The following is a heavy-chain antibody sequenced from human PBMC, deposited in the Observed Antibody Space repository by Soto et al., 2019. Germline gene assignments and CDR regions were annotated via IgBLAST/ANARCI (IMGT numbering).Heavy chain of an antibody. Sequence: GGSLRLSCAASGFTFSNAWMNWVRQAPGKGLEWVGRIKSKTDGGTTDYAAPVKGRFTISRDDSKNTLYLQMNSLKTEDTAVYYCTTGGVVVVPAATSQSYYYYYGMDVWGQGTTVTVSS. CDR2: IKSKTDGGTT. CDR3: TTGGVVVVPAATSQSYYYYYGMDV. J-gene: IGHJ6*02. CDR1: GFTFSNAW. V-gene: IGHV3-15*07. D-gene: IGHD2-2*01.